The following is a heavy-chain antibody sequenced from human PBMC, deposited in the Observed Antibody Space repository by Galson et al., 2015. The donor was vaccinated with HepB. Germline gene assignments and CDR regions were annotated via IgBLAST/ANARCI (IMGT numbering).Heavy chain of an antibody. D-gene: IGHD2-2*01. J-gene: IGHJ4*02. CDR2: IDPSDSST. V-gene: IGHV5-10-1*01. CDR3: ARHKRCTTTTCYGWD. Sequence: QSGAEVKKPGESLRISCAGSGYPFNSHWISWVRQVPGKGPEWMGRIDPSDSSTKYSPSFQGHVTVSADTSISTAFLQWGSLKASDSAMYYCARHKRCTTTTCYGWDWGQGTLVTVSS. CDR1: GYPFNSHW.